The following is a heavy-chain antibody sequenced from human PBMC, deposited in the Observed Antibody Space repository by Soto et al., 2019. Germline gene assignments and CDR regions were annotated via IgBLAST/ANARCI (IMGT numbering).Heavy chain of an antibody. CDR2: TYYSGIT. CDR3: AYGSGSYSRWGLGAFDI. D-gene: IGHD3-10*01. V-gene: IGHV4-4*02. J-gene: IGHJ3*02. Sequence: SETLSLTCTVSGGSISSSNWWTWVRQAPGKGLEWIGGTYYSGITSYNPSLKSRVTISVDKSNNQFSLKLSSVTAADTAVYYCAYGSGSYSRWGLGAFDIWGQGTMVTVSS. CDR1: GGSISSSNW.